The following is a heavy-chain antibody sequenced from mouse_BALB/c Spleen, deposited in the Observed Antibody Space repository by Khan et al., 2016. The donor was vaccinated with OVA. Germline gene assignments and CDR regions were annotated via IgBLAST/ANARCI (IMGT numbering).Heavy chain of an antibody. Sequence: VKLQESGAELAKPGASVKMSCKASGYTFTTYWMHWVKQRPGQGLEWIGYINPTSAYTDYNEKFKDKATLSADKSSSTAYMQLSSLTSEDSAVYYCARDRIDYWGQGTTLTGSS. V-gene: IGHV1-7*01. CDR1: GYTFTTYW. CDR2: INPTSAYT. CDR3: ARDRIDY. J-gene: IGHJ2*01.